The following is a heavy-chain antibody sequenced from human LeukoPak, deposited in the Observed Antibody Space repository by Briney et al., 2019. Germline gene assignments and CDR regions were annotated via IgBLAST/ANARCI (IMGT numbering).Heavy chain of an antibody. CDR2: IYPGDSDT. J-gene: IGHJ3*02. Sequence: GESLKISCKGSGYSFTNYWIGCVRQMPGKGREWMGIIYPGDSDTRYSPSFQGQVTISADKSISTAYLQWSSLKASDTAMYYCARQQSDYDAFDIWGQGTMVTVSS. CDR3: ARQQSDYDAFDI. D-gene: IGHD5-12*01. V-gene: IGHV5-51*01. CDR1: GYSFTNYW.